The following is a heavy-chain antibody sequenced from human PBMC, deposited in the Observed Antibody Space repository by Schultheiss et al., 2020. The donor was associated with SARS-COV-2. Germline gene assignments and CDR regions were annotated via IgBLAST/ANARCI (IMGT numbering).Heavy chain of an antibody. J-gene: IGHJ6*02. V-gene: IGHV3-21*01. D-gene: IGHD5-12*01. CDR1: GFTFRRYC. Sequence: GGSLRLSCAASGFTFRRYCLHLVRQAPGKGLQWVSSITSSTSYMKYADSVKGRFTISRDNAKNSLFLQMNSLRAEDTAVYYCAREKGIEATDYYYGMDVWGQGTTVTVSS. CDR2: ITSSTSYM. CDR3: AREKGIEATDYYYGMDV.